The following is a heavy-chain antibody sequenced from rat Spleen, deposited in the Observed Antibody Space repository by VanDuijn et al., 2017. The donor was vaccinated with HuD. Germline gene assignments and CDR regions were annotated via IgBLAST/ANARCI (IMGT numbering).Heavy chain of an antibody. D-gene: IGHD1-12*03. Sequence: QVQLKESGPGLVQPSQTLSLTCTVSGFSLTGNNVYWVRQPPGKGLEWMGRVQSNGSTYYNSALKSRLSISRDTSKSQVFLKMNSLQTEDTAIYYCTGYYDGYYHPSVMDAWGQGASVTVSS. CDR1: GFSLTGNN. V-gene: IGHV2S1*01. CDR2: VQSNGST. CDR3: TGYYDGYYHPSVMDA. J-gene: IGHJ4*01.